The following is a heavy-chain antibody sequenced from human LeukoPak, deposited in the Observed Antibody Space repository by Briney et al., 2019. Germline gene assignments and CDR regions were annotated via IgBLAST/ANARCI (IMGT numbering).Heavy chain of an antibody. CDR1: GYTFTGYY. Sequence: ASVKVSCRASGYTFTGYYIHWVRQAPGQGLEWMGWINPNSGGTNYAQNFQGRVTMTRDTSISTAYMELSRLRSDDTAVYYCARIGILTGYPFDYWGQGTLVTVSS. V-gene: IGHV1-2*02. CDR3: ARIGILTGYPFDY. D-gene: IGHD3-9*01. CDR2: INPNSGGT. J-gene: IGHJ4*02.